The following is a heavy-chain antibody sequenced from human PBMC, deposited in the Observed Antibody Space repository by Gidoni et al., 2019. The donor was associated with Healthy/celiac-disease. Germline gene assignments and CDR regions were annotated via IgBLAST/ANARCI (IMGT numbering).Heavy chain of an antibody. CDR2: IYTSGRT. CDR3: ARATDPDSYYYYGMDV. D-gene: IGHD2-21*01. J-gene: IGHJ6*02. Sequence: QVQLQESVPVLVKPSETLSLTCTVSRGSISSYYWSWIRQPAGQGLEWIGRIYTSGRTNYNPALKRRVTMSVDTSKNKFSLKLSSVTAADTAVYYCARATDPDSYYYYGMDVWGQVTTVTVSS. CDR1: RGSISSYY. V-gene: IGHV4-4*07.